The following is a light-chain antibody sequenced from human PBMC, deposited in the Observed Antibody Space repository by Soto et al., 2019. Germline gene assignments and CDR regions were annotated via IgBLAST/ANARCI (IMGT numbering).Light chain of an antibody. CDR1: ESISRDY. Sequence: EILLTQSPGTLSLSPGQRATRSCRASESISRDYLAWYQQRLGQAPRLLIYGASSGATGIPDRFSGSGSGTDFTLTISRLEPEDFAIYYCQQYGGVPYTFGQGTKLEIK. V-gene: IGKV3-20*01. CDR3: QQYGGVPYT. CDR2: GAS. J-gene: IGKJ2*01.